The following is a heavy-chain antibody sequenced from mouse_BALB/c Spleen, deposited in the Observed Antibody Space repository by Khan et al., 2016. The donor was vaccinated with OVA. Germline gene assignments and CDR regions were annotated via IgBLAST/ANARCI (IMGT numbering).Heavy chain of an antibody. D-gene: IGHD2-1*01. CDR3: ARGDYGNPFAY. Sequence: EVELVESGGGLVKPGGSLKLSCAASGFSFSDYYMYWVRQTPEKRLEWLATISDGGTYTYYPASVKGRFTISRDDAKNNLYLQMSKLKSEDTDMSYCARGDYGNPFAYWGQGTRVTISA. CDR2: ISDGGTYT. CDR1: GFSFSDYY. J-gene: IGHJ3*01. V-gene: IGHV5-4*02.